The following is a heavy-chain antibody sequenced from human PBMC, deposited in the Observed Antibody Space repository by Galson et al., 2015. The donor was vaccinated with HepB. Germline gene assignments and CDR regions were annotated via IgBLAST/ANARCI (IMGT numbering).Heavy chain of an antibody. CDR3: ARDFWSGYYKGAY. J-gene: IGHJ4*02. V-gene: IGHV3-49*03. CDR1: GFTFGDYA. D-gene: IGHD3-3*01. CDR2: IRSKAYGGTP. Sequence: SLRLSCAGSGFTFGDYAMNWFRQAPGKGLEWVGFIRSKAYGGTPEYAASVKGRFTISRDDSKSIAYLQMNSLKTEDTAVYYCARDFWSGYYKGAYWGQGTLVTVSS.